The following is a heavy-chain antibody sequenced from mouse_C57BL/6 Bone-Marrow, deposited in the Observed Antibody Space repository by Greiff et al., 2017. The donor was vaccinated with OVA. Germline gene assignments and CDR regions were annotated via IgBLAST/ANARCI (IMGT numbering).Heavy chain of an antibody. J-gene: IGHJ2*01. D-gene: IGHD4-1*01. V-gene: IGHV3-6*01. CDR2: ISYDGSN. CDR3: ARGDWDVDFDY. CDR1: GYSITSGYY. Sequence: VQLQQSGPGLVKPSQSLSLTCSVTGYSITSGYYWNWIRQFPGNKLEWMGYISYDGSNNYNPSLKNRISITRDTSKNQFFLKLNSVTTEDTASYYCARGDWDVDFDYWGQGTTLTVSS.